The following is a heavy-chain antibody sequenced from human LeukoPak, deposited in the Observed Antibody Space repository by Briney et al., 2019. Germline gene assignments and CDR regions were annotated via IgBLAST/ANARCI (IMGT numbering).Heavy chain of an antibody. Sequence: GASVKVSCKAYGYTFTSYDINWVRQATGQGLEWMGWMNPNSGNTGYAQKFQGRVTMTRNTSISTAYMELSSLRSEDTAVYYCARDFFALLDYYDSSGYYPGSMDVWGKGTTVTVSS. V-gene: IGHV1-8*01. CDR3: ARDFFALLDYYDSSGYYPGSMDV. CDR1: GYTFTSYD. CDR2: MNPNSGNT. D-gene: IGHD3-22*01. J-gene: IGHJ6*03.